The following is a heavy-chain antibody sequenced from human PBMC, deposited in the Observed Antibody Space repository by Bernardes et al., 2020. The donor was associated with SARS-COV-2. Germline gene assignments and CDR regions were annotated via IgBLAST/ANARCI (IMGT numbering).Heavy chain of an antibody. D-gene: IGHD3-9*01. CDR3: ARGPIWTGYYYYFDY. J-gene: IGHJ4*02. Sequence: SVKVSCRASEYTFTSYDINWVRQATGQGLEWMGWMNPNSGNTGYAQKFQGRVTLTKNTSKSTAYMELSSLRSEDTAVYYCARGPIWTGYYYYFDYWGQGTLVTVSS. CDR2: MNPNSGNT. CDR1: EYTFTSYD. V-gene: IGHV1-8*01.